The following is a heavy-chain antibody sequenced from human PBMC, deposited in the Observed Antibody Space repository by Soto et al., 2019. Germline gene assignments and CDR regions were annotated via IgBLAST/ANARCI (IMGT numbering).Heavy chain of an antibody. CDR2: IFHSGST. CDR3: ARGGGFYYDGGGYFADY. V-gene: IGHV4-38-2*01. Sequence: SETLSLTCAGSGYSINSGYYWGWIRQAPGKGLEWIGSIFHSGSTYYNPSHKSRVTISVDTSRNQFSLKLSSVTAADTAVYYCARGGGFYYDGGGYFADYWGQGTLVTVSS. CDR1: GYSINSGYY. J-gene: IGHJ4*02. D-gene: IGHD3-22*01.